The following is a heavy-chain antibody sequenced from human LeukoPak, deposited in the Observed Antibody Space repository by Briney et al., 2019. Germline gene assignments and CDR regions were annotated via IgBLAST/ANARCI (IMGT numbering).Heavy chain of an antibody. J-gene: IGHJ5*02. V-gene: IGHV3-23*01. D-gene: IGHD6-6*01. CDR3: GKASSSSPQYNWFDA. CDR2: VSGTGGRT. CDR1: GFTFSTYA. Sequence: PGGSLRLSCAASGFTFSTYAMSWVRQAPGKGLEWVSVVSGTGGRTYYADSVKGRFTISRDNSKNTLYLQMNSLRAEDTALYYCGKASSSSPQYNWFDAWGQGTLVTVSS.